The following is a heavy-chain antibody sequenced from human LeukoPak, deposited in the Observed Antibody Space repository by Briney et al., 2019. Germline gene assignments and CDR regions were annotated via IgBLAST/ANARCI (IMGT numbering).Heavy chain of an antibody. V-gene: IGHV5-51*01. Sequence: PGESLKISCKGSGFTFTTHWIGWVRQMPGKGLEWMGVIYPGDSETRYSPSFQGQVTLSDDKSINTAYLQWSSLRPSDTAIYYCARNTGWAFQIWGQGTMVTVSS. CDR1: GFTFTTHW. CDR2: IYPGDSET. J-gene: IGHJ3*02. D-gene: IGHD1-14*01. CDR3: ARNTGWAFQI.